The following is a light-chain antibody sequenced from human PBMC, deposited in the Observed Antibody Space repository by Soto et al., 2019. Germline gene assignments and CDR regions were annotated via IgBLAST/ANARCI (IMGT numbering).Light chain of an antibody. CDR3: EQYSNWPPWT. V-gene: IGKV3-15*01. J-gene: IGKJ1*01. CDR1: QSVSSK. CDR2: DAS. Sequence: EIVVTQSPATLSVSPGERATLSCRASQSVSSKLAWYQQKPGQAPRLLIYDASTRATGIPARFSGSGSGTEFTLTISSLQSEDSAVYYCEQYSNWPPWTFGQGTKVEIK.